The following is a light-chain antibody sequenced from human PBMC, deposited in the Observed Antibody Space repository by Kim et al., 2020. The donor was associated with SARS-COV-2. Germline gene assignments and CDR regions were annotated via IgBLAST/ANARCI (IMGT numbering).Light chain of an antibody. CDR2: HDT. V-gene: IGLV3-21*04. CDR1: NIGSKS. J-gene: IGLJ2*01. CDR3: QVWDSISDHVV. Sequence: SYELTQPSSVSVAPGETARITCGGDNIGSKSVHWYQQKPGQAPVLVISHDTGRPSGIPERFSGSNSGNTATLTISRVEAGDEADYFCQVWDSISDHVVFGGGTQLTVL.